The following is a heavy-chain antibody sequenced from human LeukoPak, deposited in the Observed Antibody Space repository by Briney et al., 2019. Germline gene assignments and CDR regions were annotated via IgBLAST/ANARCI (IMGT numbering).Heavy chain of an antibody. D-gene: IGHD2-21*02. CDR1: GFTVSSNY. CDR2: IYSGGST. CDR3: AREEAYCGGDCYPPDAFDI. Sequence: PGGSLRLSCAASGFTVSSNYMSWVRQAPGKGLEWVSVIYSGGSTYYADSVKGRFTISRDNSKNTLYLQMNSLRAEDTAVYYCAREEAYCGGDCYPPDAFDIWGQGTMVTVSS. V-gene: IGHV3-66*01. J-gene: IGHJ3*02.